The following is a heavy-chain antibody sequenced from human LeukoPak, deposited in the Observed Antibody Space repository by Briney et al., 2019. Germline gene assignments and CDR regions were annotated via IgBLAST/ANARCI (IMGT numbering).Heavy chain of an antibody. J-gene: IGHJ4*02. D-gene: IGHD3-3*01. CDR3: AKDPTAGFWSGYYFDY. CDR1: GFTFSSYG. CDR2: IRYDGSNK. Sequence: GGSLRLSCAASGFTFSSYGMHWVRQAPGKGLEWVAFIRYDGSNKYYADSVKGRFTISRDKSKNTLYLQMNSLRAEDTAVYYCAKDPTAGFWSGYYFDYWGQGTLVNVSS. V-gene: IGHV3-30*02.